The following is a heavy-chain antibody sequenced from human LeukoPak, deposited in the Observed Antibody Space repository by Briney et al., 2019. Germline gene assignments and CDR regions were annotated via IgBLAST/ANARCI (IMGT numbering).Heavy chain of an antibody. Sequence: GGSLRLSCEASGFSLTNYGMDWVRQAPGKGLEWVSSISSSSAYIWYADSVRGRFTISRDNAKNSLYLQMNSLRSEDTAVYYCASTTTGDIVATTIWGFDYWGQGTLVTVSS. CDR3: ASTTTGDIVATTIWGFDY. D-gene: IGHD5-12*01. J-gene: IGHJ4*02. V-gene: IGHV3-21*04. CDR2: ISSSSAYI. CDR1: GFSLTNYG.